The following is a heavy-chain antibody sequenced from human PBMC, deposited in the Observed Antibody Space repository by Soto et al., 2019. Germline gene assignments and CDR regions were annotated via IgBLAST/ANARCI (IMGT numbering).Heavy chain of an antibody. CDR1: GGSISSYY. Sequence: QVQLQESGPGLVKPSETLSLTCTVSGGSISSYYWSWIRQSPGKGLEWIGYIYYSGSTKYNPSIKSRVTISVATSKNQFSLKLSSVTAADTAVYYCARGRGDTAMAWYYWGQGTLVTVSS. V-gene: IGHV4-59*01. CDR3: ARGRGDTAMAWYY. D-gene: IGHD5-18*01. J-gene: IGHJ4*02. CDR2: IYYSGST.